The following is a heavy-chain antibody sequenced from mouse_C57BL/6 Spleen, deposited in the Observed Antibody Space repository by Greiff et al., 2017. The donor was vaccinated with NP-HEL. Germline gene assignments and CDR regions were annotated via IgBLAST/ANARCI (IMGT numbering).Heavy chain of an antibody. CDR2: IYPGSGST. V-gene: IGHV1-55*01. CDR3: ARSFSTTVVAGDWYFDV. Sequence: VQLQQSGAELVKPGASVKMSCKASGYTFTSYWITWVKQRPGQGLEWIGDIYPGSGSTNYNEKFKSKATLTVDTSSSTAYMQLSSLTSEDSAVYYCARSFSTTVVAGDWYFDVWGTGTTVTVSS. D-gene: IGHD1-1*01. CDR1: GYTFTSYW. J-gene: IGHJ1*03.